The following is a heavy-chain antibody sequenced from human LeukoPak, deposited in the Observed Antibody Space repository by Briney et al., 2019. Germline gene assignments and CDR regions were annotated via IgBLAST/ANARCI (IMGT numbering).Heavy chain of an antibody. Sequence: PSETLSLTCTVSGGSISSYYWSWIRQPPGKGLEWIGYIYYSGSTNYNPSLKSRVTISVDTSKNQFSLKLSSVTAADTAVYYCARVPRSLWFGELFPDYWGQGTLVTVSS. CDR1: GGSISSYY. J-gene: IGHJ4*02. V-gene: IGHV4-59*01. CDR2: IYYSGST. CDR3: ARVPRSLWFGELFPDY. D-gene: IGHD3-10*01.